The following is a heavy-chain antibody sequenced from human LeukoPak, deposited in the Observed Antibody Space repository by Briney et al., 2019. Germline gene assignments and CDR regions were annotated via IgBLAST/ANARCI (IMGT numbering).Heavy chain of an antibody. J-gene: IGHJ4*02. CDR3: ASSLSGGRLNY. CDR1: GGSITGYY. V-gene: IGHV4-34*01. Sequence: SETLSLTCAVYGGSITGYYWSWIRQTPGRGLEWVGEIHYTGATSYNPSLKSRATISTDTSKNQFSLRLSSVTAADTAVYYCASSLSGGRLNYWGQGTLVTVSS. D-gene: IGHD2/OR15-2a*01. CDR2: IHYTGAT.